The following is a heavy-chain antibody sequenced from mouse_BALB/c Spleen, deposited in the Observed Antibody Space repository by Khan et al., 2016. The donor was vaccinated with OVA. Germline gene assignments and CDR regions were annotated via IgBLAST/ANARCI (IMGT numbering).Heavy chain of an antibody. Sequence: VQLQQSGAELVKAGASVKKSCKASGYTFTSYWMHWVKQRLGQGLEWFAETNPTNGRTYYNEKFKSKATLTVDKSSSTAYMLLSGPTFEDSAVYYCARIKKIVATYFDYWGQGTTLTVSS. CDR2: TNPTNGRT. CDR3: ARIKKIVATYFDY. J-gene: IGHJ2*01. D-gene: IGHD1-1*01. CDR1: GYTFTSYW. V-gene: IGHV1S81*02.